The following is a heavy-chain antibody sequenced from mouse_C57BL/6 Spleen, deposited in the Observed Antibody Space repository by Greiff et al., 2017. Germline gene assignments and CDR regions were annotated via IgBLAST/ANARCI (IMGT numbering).Heavy chain of an antibody. CDR3: ARGDYGLYYFDY. Sequence: VQLVESGAELVKPGASVKLSCKASGYTFTSYWMQWVKQRPGQGLEWIGEIDPSDSYTNYNQKFKGKATLTVDTSSSTAYMQLSSLTSEDSAVYYCARGDYGLYYFDYWGQGTTLTVSS. CDR1: GYTFTSYW. CDR2: IDPSDSYT. J-gene: IGHJ2*01. V-gene: IGHV1-50*01. D-gene: IGHD1-1*01.